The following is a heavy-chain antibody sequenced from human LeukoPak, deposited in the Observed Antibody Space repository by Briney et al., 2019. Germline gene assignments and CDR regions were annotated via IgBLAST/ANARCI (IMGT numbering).Heavy chain of an antibody. CDR1: GFTFSSYA. J-gene: IGHJ6*02. CDR2: ISGDGGST. D-gene: IGHD6-13*01. V-gene: IGHV3-43*02. Sequence: GGSLRLSCAASGFTFSSYAMHWVRQAPGKGLEWVSLISGDGGSTYYADSVKGRFTISRDNSKNSLYLQMNSLRTEDTALYYCAKDMKYSSSWYRCYYYGMDVWGQGTTVTVAS. CDR3: AKDMKYSSSWYRCYYYGMDV.